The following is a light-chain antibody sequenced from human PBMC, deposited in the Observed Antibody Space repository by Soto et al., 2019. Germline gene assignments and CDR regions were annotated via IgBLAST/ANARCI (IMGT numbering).Light chain of an antibody. CDR1: QDIRSY. J-gene: IGKJ1*01. CDR2: ATS. V-gene: IGKV1-39*01. Sequence: DIQMTQSPSSLSASVGDRVSMTCRASQDIRSYLNWYQQKPGKAPELLIYATSNLQSGVPPRFSASGSGTDFTLTISSLQPEDFATYYCQQGYSTQWTSGKGTKV. CDR3: QQGYSTQWT.